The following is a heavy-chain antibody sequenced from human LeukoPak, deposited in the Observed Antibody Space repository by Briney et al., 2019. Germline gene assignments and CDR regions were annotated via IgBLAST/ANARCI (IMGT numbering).Heavy chain of an antibody. D-gene: IGHD6-19*01. CDR3: ASNKGQWLFSD. CDR1: GGSISRSSYY. Sequence: SETLSLTCSVSGGSISRSSYYWGWIRQPPGKGLEWIGNIYYSGSTNYNPSLKSRVTISVDTSKNQFSLRLSSVTAADTAVYYCASNKGQWLFSDWGQGTLVTVSS. CDR2: IYYSGST. J-gene: IGHJ4*02. V-gene: IGHV4-61*05.